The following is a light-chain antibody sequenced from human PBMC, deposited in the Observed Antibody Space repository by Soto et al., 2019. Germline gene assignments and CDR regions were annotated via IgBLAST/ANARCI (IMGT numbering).Light chain of an antibody. CDR3: QQYGDSPMT. CDR1: QSISNNY. CDR2: GAS. J-gene: IGKJ1*01. V-gene: IGKV3-20*01. Sequence: EIVLTQSPGTLSLSPGERATLSCRASQSISNNYLAWYQQKPGQAPRLLIYGASNRATGIPNRFSGSGSGTDFTLSISRLEPEDFAVYYCQQYGDSPMTFDQGTKVEIK.